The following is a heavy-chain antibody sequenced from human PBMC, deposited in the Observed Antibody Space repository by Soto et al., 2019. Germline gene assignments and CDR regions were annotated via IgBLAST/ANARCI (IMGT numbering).Heavy chain of an antibody. CDR2: MYHSGST. Sequence: SETLSLTCAVSGGSISSGGYSWSWIRQPPGKGLEWIGYMYHSGSTYYNPSLKSRVTISIDRSKNQFSLKLSSVTAADTAVYYCARGFYYGSGSYYRAPNYYYYYGMDVWGQGTTVTVSS. D-gene: IGHD3-10*01. J-gene: IGHJ6*02. CDR1: GGSISSGGYS. V-gene: IGHV4-30-2*01. CDR3: ARGFYYGSGSYYRAPNYYYYYGMDV.